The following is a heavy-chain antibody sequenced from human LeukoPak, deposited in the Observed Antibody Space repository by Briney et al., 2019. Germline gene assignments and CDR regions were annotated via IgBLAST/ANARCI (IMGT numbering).Heavy chain of an antibody. D-gene: IGHD6-19*01. CDR3: AKEYSSAWYLWDS. V-gene: IGHV3-23*01. Sequence: QPGGSLRLSCAASGFTFSSYAMTWVRQAPGKGLEWVSGISGSDGRTYYADSVKGRFTISRDNSKNTLYLHMNSLRAEDTAVYYCAKEYSSAWYLWDSWGQGTLVTVSS. CDR2: ISGSDGRT. J-gene: IGHJ4*02. CDR1: GFTFSSYA.